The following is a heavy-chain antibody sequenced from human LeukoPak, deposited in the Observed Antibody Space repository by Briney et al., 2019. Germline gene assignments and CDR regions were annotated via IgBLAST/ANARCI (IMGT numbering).Heavy chain of an antibody. CDR2: MNPNSGNT. CDR1: GYTFTSYD. CDR3: ARGPGDTAMADY. J-gene: IGHJ4*02. V-gene: IGHV1-8*01. D-gene: IGHD5-18*01. Sequence: ASVKVSCKASGYTFTSYDINWVRQATGQGLEWMGWMNPNSGNTGYAQKFQGRVTMTRDTSISTAYMELSRLRSDDTAVYYCARGPGDTAMADYWGQGTLVTVSS.